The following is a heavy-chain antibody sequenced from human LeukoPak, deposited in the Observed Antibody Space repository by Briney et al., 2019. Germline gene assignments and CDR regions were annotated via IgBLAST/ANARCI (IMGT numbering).Heavy chain of an antibody. CDR2: ISSSSSTI. V-gene: IGHV3-48*01. J-gene: IGHJ4*02. CDR3: ARDGDLSANYNLFDY. Sequence: GGSLRLSCAASGFTFSSYSMNWVRQAPGKGLEWVSYISSSSSTIYYADSVKGRFTISRDNAKNSLYLQMNSLRAEDTAVYYCARDGDLSANYNLFDYWGQGTLVTVSS. D-gene: IGHD4/OR15-4a*01. CDR1: GFTFSSYS.